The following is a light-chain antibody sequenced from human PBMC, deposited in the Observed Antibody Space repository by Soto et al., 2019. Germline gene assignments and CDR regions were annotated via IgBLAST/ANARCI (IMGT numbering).Light chain of an antibody. V-gene: IGKV1-33*01. CDR2: DAS. CDR1: QDISNH. Sequence: DIQMTQSPSSLSASVGDRVTITCQATQDISNHLNWYQQKPGKAPNLLIYDASNLEMGVTSRFSGSGSGTDFTLTIRSLQPEDLATYYCQQFNNIPLTFGGGTKVDIK. J-gene: IGKJ4*01. CDR3: QQFNNIPLT.